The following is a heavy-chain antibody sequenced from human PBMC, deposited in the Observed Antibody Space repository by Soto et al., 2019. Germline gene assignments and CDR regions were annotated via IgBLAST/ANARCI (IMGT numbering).Heavy chain of an antibody. D-gene: IGHD2-2*01. CDR1: GFTFDDYA. Sequence: GGSLRLSCAASGFTFDDYAMHWVRQAPGKGLEWVSGISWNSGSIGYADSVKGRFTISRDNAKNTLYLQMNSLRAEDTALYNCATRIPVVVVPGAQYNGIDVWGQGTTVTVSS. V-gene: IGHV3-9*01. J-gene: IGHJ6*02. CDR3: ATRIPVVVVPGAQYNGIDV. CDR2: ISWNSGSI.